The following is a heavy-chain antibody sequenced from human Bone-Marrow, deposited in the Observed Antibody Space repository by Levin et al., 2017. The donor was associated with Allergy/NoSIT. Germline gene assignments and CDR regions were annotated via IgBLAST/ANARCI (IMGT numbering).Heavy chain of an antibody. CDR3: AKNPPIVVVPAAISDY. J-gene: IGHJ4*02. D-gene: IGHD2-2*01. V-gene: IGHV3-23*01. CDR1: GFTFSSYA. Sequence: GGSLRLSCAASGFTFSSYAMSWVRQAPGKGLEWVSAISGSGGSTYYADSVKGRFTISRDNSKNTLYLQMNSLRAEDTAVYYCAKNPPIVVVPAAISDYWGQGTLVTVSS. CDR2: ISGSGGST.